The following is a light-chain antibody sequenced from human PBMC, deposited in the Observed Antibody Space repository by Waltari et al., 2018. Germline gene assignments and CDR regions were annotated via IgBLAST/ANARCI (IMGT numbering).Light chain of an antibody. CDR3: QQYYSTPLT. V-gene: IGKV4-1*01. CDR2: WAS. J-gene: IGKJ4*01. CDR1: QSVLYSSNNKNY. Sequence: DIVMTQSPDSLAVSLGERATINCESSQSVLYSSNNKNYLAWFQQKPGQPPKLLIYWASTRKSGVPDRFSGSGSGTDVTLTISSLQAEDVAVYYCQQYYSTPLTFGGGTKVEIK.